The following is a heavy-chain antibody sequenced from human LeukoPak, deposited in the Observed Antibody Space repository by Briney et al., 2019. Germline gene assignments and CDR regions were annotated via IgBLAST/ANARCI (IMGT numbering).Heavy chain of an antibody. J-gene: IGHJ4*02. CDR2: IYHSGST. D-gene: IGHD2-15*01. V-gene: IGHV4-39*07. CDR3: ARWDCSGGSCYNPIFDY. Sequence: SETLSLTCTVSGGSISSGGYYWRWIRQHPGRGLEWIGSIYHSGSTYYNPSLKSRVTISVDTSKNQFSLKLSSVNAADTAVYYCARWDCSGGSCYNPIFDYWGQGTLVTVSS. CDR1: GGSISSGGYY.